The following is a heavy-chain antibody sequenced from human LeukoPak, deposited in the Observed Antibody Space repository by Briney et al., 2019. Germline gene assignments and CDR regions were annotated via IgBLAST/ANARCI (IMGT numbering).Heavy chain of an antibody. J-gene: IGHJ4*02. CDR2: IKEDGSAE. V-gene: IGHV3-7*01. CDR3: AKGNGWIFDF. D-gene: IGHD6-19*01. Sequence: PGGSLRLSCAASGFTFSTSWMSWVRQAPEKGLEWVGCIKEDGSAEYYVDSVKGRFTISRDNARNSLYLQMNSLRAEDTAVYYCAKGNGWIFDFWGQGTLVTVSS. CDR1: GFTFSTSW.